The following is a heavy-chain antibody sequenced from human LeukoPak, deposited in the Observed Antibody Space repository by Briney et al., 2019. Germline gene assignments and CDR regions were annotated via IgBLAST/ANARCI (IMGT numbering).Heavy chain of an antibody. V-gene: IGHV4-59*01. J-gene: IGHJ4*02. Sequence: SETLSLTCTVSGGSISSYYWSWIRQPPGKGLEWIGYIYYSGSTNCNPSLKSRVTISVDTSKNQFSLKLSSVTAADTAVYYCARALSSSGWHLPGYFDYWGQGTLVTVSS. CDR2: IYYSGST. D-gene: IGHD6-19*01. CDR1: GGSISSYY. CDR3: ARALSSSGWHLPGYFDY.